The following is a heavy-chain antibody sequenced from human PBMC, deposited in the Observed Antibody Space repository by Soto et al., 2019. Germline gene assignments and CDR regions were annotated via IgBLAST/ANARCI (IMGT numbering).Heavy chain of an antibody. CDR1: GGTFSSYT. D-gene: IGHD6-13*01. Sequence: QVQLVQSGAEVKKPGSSVKVSCKASGGTFSSYTISWVRQAPGQGIEWMGRIIPILGIANYAQKFQGRVTITADKSTSTAYMELSSMRSEDTAVYYCARGIAAAWAVDYWGQGTLVTVSS. V-gene: IGHV1-69*02. J-gene: IGHJ4*02. CDR3: ARGIAAAWAVDY. CDR2: IIPILGIA.